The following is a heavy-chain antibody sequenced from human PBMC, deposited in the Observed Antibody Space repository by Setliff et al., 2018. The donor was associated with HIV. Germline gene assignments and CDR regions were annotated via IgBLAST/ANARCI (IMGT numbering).Heavy chain of an antibody. J-gene: IGHJ4*02. V-gene: IGHV4-34*01. CDR1: XGSFXGYY. Sequence: SETLSLTCAVXXGSFXGYYWSWTRQPPWKGLVWIGEINHSGSTNYNPSLKSRVTISVATSKNQFSRKLSSVTAADTAVYYCARVRTKWDYDVWSGHISSDYFDYWGQGTLXTVSS. CDR3: ARVRTKWDYDVWSGHISSDYFDY. CDR2: INHSGST. D-gene: IGHD3-3*01.